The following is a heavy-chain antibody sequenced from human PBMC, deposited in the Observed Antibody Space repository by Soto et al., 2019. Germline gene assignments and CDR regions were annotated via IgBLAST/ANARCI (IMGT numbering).Heavy chain of an antibody. CDR3: TTDGGLRLGESSFPP. J-gene: IGHJ4*02. D-gene: IGHD3-16*02. Sequence: PLGFRRLPCAASGFTFSDAWMGWVRQAQGKGLEWVGLSKSKTDGGTTDYAAPVKGSFTISSVDSNYTLYLQNNSLKTADTAAYYCTTDGGLRLGESSFPPWGQGTLVTVSS. CDR2: SKSKTDGGTT. CDR1: GFTFSDAW. V-gene: IGHV3-15*01.